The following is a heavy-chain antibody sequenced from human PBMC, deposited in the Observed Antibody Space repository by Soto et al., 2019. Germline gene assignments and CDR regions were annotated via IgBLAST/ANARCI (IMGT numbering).Heavy chain of an antibody. V-gene: IGHV1-18*01. CDR2: VNTYTGNT. CDR1: GYTFNTYG. CDR3: ARDRQVGRGVVAYYCGMDV. D-gene: IGHD1-26*01. Sequence: QLVQSGGELKKPGASVKVSCKASGYTFNTYGFSWLRLGPGQGLQWMGWVNTYTGNTHYAQSLEGRLTLTTDPSTNTACIELRSLSADDTGVYLCARDRQVGRGVVAYYCGMDVWGQGTTVTVS. J-gene: IGHJ6*02.